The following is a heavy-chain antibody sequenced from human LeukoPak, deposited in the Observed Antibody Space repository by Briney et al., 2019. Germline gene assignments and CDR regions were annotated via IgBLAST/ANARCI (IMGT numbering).Heavy chain of an antibody. CDR1: GYSFTSYW. V-gene: IGHV5-51*01. J-gene: IGHJ3*02. Sequence: GESLRISCKGSGYSFTSYWIGWVRQMPGKGLEWMGIIYPGDSDTRYSPSFQGRVTISADKSIRTAYLQWSSLKASDTAMYYCARPRSHRMEAAFDIWGQGTMVTVSS. D-gene: IGHD2-15*01. CDR3: ARPRSHRMEAAFDI. CDR2: IYPGDSDT.